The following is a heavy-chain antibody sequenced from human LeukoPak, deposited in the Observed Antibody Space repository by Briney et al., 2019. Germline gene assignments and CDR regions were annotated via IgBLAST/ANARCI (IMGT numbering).Heavy chain of an antibody. CDR3: ARGWGGSYYSWFDP. D-gene: IGHD1-26*01. Sequence: SETLSLTCAVYGGSFSGYYWSWIRQPPGKGLEWIGEINHSGSTNYNPSLKSRVTISVDTSKNQFSLKLSSVTAADTAVYYCARGWGGSYYSWFDPWGQGTLVTVSS. CDR1: GGSFSGYY. J-gene: IGHJ5*02. V-gene: IGHV4-34*01. CDR2: INHSGST.